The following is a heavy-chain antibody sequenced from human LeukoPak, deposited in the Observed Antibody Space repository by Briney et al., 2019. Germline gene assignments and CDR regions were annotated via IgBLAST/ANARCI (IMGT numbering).Heavy chain of an antibody. D-gene: IGHD2-2*01. V-gene: IGHV4-4*07. CDR3: AREVGYCSSTSCPFDY. J-gene: IGHJ4*02. Sequence: SETLSLTCAVYGGSFSGYYWSWIRQPAGKGLEWIGRIYTTGSTNYNPSLKSRVTISVDTSKNQFSLKLSSVTAADTAVYYCAREVGYCSSTSCPFDYWGQGTLVTVSS. CDR2: IYTTGST. CDR1: GGSFSGYY.